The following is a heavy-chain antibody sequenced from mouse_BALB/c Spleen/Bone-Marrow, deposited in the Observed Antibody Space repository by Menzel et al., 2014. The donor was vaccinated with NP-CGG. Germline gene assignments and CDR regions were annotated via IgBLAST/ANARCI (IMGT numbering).Heavy chain of an antibody. CDR1: GFTFSSYG. CDR2: ISSGGSYT. Sequence: DVKLQESGGDLVKPGGSLKLSCAASGFTFSSYGMSWVRQTPDKRLEWVATISSGGSYTYYPDSVKGRFTISRDNAKNTLYLQMSSLKSEDTAMYYCARQTVWSGVDYWAKAPLSQSPQ. D-gene: IGHD2-10*02. CDR3: ARQTVWSGVDY. V-gene: IGHV5-6*02. J-gene: IGHJ2*01.